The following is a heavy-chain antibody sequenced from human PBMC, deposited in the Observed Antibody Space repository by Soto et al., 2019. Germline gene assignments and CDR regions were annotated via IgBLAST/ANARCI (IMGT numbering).Heavy chain of an antibody. CDR3: ARDFYGGFSYGPGDN. J-gene: IGHJ4*02. V-gene: IGHV3-7*01. CDR1: GFTFWGDW. CDR2: IKQDGSAK. D-gene: IGHD2-15*01. Sequence: EVQLVESGGGLVQPGGSLRLSCVASGFTFWGDWMSWVRQAPGKGLEWVANIKQDGSAKQYLDSVRGRFTISRDNSKNSVYLQMNSLRAVDTALYYCARDFYGGFSYGPGDNWGQGTLVTVSS.